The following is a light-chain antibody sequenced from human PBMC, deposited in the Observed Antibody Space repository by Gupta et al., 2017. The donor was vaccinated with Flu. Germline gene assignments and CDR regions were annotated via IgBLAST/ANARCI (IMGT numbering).Light chain of an antibody. V-gene: IGKV1-33*01. Sequence: PTLSAVGGDRVTITCQVSHSIRNNLCWYQQKPGEAPKLVMYYAATTEAGVAARCSGGGSGSRFTITISSRQPEEAAGYYCQQQDIQPLTFGRGTKVEIK. CDR1: HSIRNN. CDR2: YAA. CDR3: QQQDIQPLT. J-gene: IGKJ4*01.